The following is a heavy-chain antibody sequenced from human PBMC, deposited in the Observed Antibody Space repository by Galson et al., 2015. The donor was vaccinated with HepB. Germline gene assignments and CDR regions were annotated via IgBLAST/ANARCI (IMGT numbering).Heavy chain of an antibody. J-gene: IGHJ4*02. Sequence: LRLSCAASGFTFSNAWMSWVRQAPGKGLQWVGCIKPLTDDGATEYAAPVKGRFTISRDDSKNTLYLQMDSLKTEDTAVYYCTTYGSGSYSVYWGQGTLVTVS. V-gene: IGHV3-15*01. D-gene: IGHD3-10*01. CDR3: TTYGSGSYSVY. CDR1: GFTFSNAW. CDR2: IKPLTDDGAT.